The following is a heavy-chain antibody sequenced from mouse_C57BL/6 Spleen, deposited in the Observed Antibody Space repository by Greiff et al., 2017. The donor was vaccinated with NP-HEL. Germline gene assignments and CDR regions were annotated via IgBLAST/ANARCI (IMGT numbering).Heavy chain of an antibody. J-gene: IGHJ1*03. D-gene: IGHD1-1*01. Sequence: EVQLQQSGTVLARPGASVKMSCKTSGYTFTSYWMHWVKQRPGQGLEWIGAIYPGNSDTSYNQKFKGKAKLTAVTSASTAYMELSSLTNEDSAVYYCTRDYGSSSYWYVDVWGTGTTVTVSS. V-gene: IGHV1-5*01. CDR1: GYTFTSYW. CDR3: TRDYGSSSYWYVDV. CDR2: IYPGNSDT.